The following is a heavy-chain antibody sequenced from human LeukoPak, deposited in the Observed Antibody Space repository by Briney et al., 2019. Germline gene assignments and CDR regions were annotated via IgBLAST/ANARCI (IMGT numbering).Heavy chain of an antibody. J-gene: IGHJ4*02. CDR2: IRSGGAR. CDR3: AVDTPVIDAQIDY. D-gene: IGHD3-16*02. V-gene: IGHV3-15*01. CDR1: GFIFSHAW. Sequence: PGGSLRLSCTASGFIFSHAWMNWVRQAPGKGLQWLGRIRSGGAREYAAPAQGRFTISRDDSRNTVYLEMNNLDTDDTAVYFCAVDTPVIDAQIDYWGQGTLVTVPS.